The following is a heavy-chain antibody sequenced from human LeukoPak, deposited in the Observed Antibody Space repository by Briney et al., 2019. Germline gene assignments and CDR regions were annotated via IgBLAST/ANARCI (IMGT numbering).Heavy chain of an antibody. CDR1: GFTFSGFW. V-gene: IGHV3-7*03. D-gene: IGHD6-6*01. J-gene: IGHJ3*01. CDR3: ARSSYSSSSSV. CDR2: INSDGSEG. Sequence: GGSLRLSCAVSGFTFSGFWMSWSRQAPGKGLEWVASINSDGSEGYYADVVKGRFTISRDNAKNSLYLQINSLRAEDMAVYYCARSSYSSSSSVWGQGTMVTVSS.